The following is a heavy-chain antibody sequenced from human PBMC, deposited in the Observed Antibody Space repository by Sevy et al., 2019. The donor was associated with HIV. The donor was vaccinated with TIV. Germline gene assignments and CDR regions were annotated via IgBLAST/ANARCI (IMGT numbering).Heavy chain of an antibody. CDR1: GGSISSSSYY. J-gene: IGHJ6*03. CDR3: VRDYSMDV. Sequence: SETLSLTCTVSGGSISSSSYYWGWIRQPPGKGLEWIGSIHYSGSTYYNPSLKSRVTISVDTSKNQFSLKLSSVTAADTAVYYCVRDYSMDVWGKGTTVTFSS. V-gene: IGHV4-39*01. CDR2: IHYSGST.